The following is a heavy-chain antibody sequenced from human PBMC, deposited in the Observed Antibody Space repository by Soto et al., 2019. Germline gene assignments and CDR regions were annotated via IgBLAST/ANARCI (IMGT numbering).Heavy chain of an antibody. Sequence: QVQLQESGPGLVKPSQTLSLTCSVSGGSISSGGYYWTWIRQHPGKGLEWIGYIYNSRNTDYNTSLRSRVTISADTSKNQFSLNLRSVTAAETAVYYCARVGESGYEGGYYFDHWGQGTRVTVSS. CDR2: IYNSRNT. CDR3: ARVGESGYEGGYYFDH. D-gene: IGHD5-12*01. CDR1: GGSISSGGYY. J-gene: IGHJ4*02. V-gene: IGHV4-31*03.